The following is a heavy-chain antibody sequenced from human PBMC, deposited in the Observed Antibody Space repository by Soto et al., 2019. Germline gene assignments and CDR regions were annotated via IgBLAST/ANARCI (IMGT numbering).Heavy chain of an antibody. CDR1: GGSFSGYY. Sequence: QVQLQQWGAGLLKPSETLSLTCAVYGGSFSGYYWTWIRQPPGTGLEWIGEINHSGSTNYNPSLKCRVTISVGTSKNQFSLKLTSVTAAVTAVYYCARDKITGLFDYWGQGTMVTVSS. J-gene: IGHJ4*02. D-gene: IGHD2-8*02. CDR2: INHSGST. V-gene: IGHV4-34*01. CDR3: ARDKITGLFDY.